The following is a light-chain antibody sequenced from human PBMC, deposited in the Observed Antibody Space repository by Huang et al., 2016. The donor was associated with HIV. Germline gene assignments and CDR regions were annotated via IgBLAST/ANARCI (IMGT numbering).Light chain of an antibody. Sequence: DIQMTQSPSSLSASVGDRVTITCRASQSISSYLNWYQQKPGKAPKLLIYAASNLQSGVPSRFIGSGFGTDVTLTISSLQPEDFATYFCQQAYITPPYTFGQGTKLEIK. CDR3: QQAYITPPYT. CDR2: AAS. CDR1: QSISSY. J-gene: IGKJ2*01. V-gene: IGKV1-39*01.